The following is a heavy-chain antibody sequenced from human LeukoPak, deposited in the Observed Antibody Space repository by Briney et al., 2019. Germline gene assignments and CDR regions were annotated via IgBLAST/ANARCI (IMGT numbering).Heavy chain of an antibody. Sequence: PGGSLRLSCAASGFTFSTYWMSWVRQAPGKGLEWVANIKQDGSEKDYVGSVKGRFSISRDNAKNSLYLQMNSLRAEDTAVYYCARDRGGLAFDPWGQGTLVTVSS. D-gene: IGHD3-16*01. CDR1: GFTFSTYW. J-gene: IGHJ5*02. CDR2: IKQDGSEK. V-gene: IGHV3-7*01. CDR3: ARDRGGLAFDP.